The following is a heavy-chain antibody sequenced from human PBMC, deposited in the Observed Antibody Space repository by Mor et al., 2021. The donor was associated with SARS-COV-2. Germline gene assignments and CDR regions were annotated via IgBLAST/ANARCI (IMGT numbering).Heavy chain of an antibody. V-gene: IGHV4-30-2*01. Sequence: SWIRQPPGKGLEWIGYIYHSGSTYYNPSLKSRVTISVDRSKNQFSLKLSSVTAADTAGYYCAREKSYGGIDPWGQGTLVTVS. J-gene: IGHJ5*02. CDR3: AREKSYGGIDP. D-gene: IGHD3-10*01. CDR2: IYHSGST.